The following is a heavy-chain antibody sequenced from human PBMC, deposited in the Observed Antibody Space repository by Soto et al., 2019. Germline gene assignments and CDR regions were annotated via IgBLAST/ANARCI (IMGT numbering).Heavy chain of an antibody. J-gene: IGHJ4*02. Sequence: GASVKVSCKASGYTFTSYGISWVRQAPGQGLEWMGWISAYNGNTNYAQKLQGRVTMTTDTSTSTAYMELRSLRSDDTAVYYCARGPPLLWFGDRERKKYYFDDWGQGTLVTVSS. CDR1: GYTFTSYG. CDR2: ISAYNGNT. V-gene: IGHV1-18*01. D-gene: IGHD3-10*01. CDR3: ARGPPLLWFGDRERKKYYFDD.